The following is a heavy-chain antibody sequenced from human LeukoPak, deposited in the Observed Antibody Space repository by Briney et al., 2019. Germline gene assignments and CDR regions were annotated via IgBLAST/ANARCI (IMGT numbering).Heavy chain of an antibody. D-gene: IGHD3-22*01. CDR3: AREPDYYDTGGHQIGLV. J-gene: IGHJ4*02. CDR2: NNSDGSST. CDR1: GFIFSIYW. V-gene: IGHV3-74*01. Sequence: GGSLRLSCAASGFIFSIYWMHWVRQDPRKGRVWVSRNNSDGSSTSYADSVKGRFTISRDNAKNTLYLQMNSLRAEDTAVYYCAREPDYYDTGGHQIGLVWGQGTLVTVSS.